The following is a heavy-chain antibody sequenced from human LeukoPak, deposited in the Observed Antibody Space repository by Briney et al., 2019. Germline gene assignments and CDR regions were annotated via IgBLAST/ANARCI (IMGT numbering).Heavy chain of an antibody. Sequence: GGSLRLSCAASGFTFSSYAMSWVRQAPGKGLEWVSLIYSGGTTYYADSVKGRFTISRDNSKNTLYLQMNSLRAENTAVYYCARRAGGYSHPYDYWGQGILVTVSS. D-gene: IGHD4-23*01. V-gene: IGHV3-53*01. J-gene: IGHJ4*02. CDR2: IYSGGTT. CDR1: GFTFSSYA. CDR3: ARRAGGYSHPYDY.